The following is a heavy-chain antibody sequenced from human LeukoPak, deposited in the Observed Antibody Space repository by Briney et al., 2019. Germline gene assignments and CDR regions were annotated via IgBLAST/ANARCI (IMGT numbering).Heavy chain of an antibody. Sequence: GGSLRLSCAASGSTFNTYGMHSVRQGPGKGLGWVAFIRNDGTNKDSADSVKGRFTISRDNSKNTLYLQMNSVRAEDTAVYYCAILDPSDIVVVGTFPLILYWGQGTLVTVSS. D-gene: IGHD2-2*01. CDR1: GSTFNTYG. CDR2: IRNDGTNK. V-gene: IGHV3-30*02. CDR3: AILDPSDIVVVGTFPLILY. J-gene: IGHJ4*02.